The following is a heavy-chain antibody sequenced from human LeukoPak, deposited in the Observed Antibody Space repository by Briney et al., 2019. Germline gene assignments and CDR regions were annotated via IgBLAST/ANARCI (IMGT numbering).Heavy chain of an antibody. CDR2: ISYDGSNK. J-gene: IGHJ6*03. V-gene: IGHV3-30-3*01. CDR3: AKGLRTGVGPYMGYHYYMDV. CDR1: GFTFSSYA. D-gene: IGHD3-16*01. Sequence: GRSLRLSCAASGFTFSSYAMHWVRQAPGKGLEWVAVISYDGSNKYYADSVKGRFTISRDNSYNTVSLQMNSLRDEDTGVYYCAKGLRTGVGPYMGYHYYMDVWGKGATVTVSS.